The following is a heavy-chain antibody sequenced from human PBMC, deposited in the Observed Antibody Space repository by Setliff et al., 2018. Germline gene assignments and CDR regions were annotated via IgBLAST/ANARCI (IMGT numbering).Heavy chain of an antibody. J-gene: IGHJ3*01. V-gene: IGHV5-51*01. CDR1: GNGFPKYW. Sequence: GESLKISCQGSGNGFPKYWIAWLRQMPGKGLEWMGIIYLADSDTRYSPSFQGQVTFSADKSISTAYLQWSTLKASDTAMYYCARLGSSSWYNDVFDFWGPGTMVTVSS. CDR2: IYLADSDT. D-gene: IGHD6-13*01. CDR3: ARLGSSSWYNDVFDF.